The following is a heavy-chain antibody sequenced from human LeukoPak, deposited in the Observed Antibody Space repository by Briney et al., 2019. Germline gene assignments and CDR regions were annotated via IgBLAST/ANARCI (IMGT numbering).Heavy chain of an antibody. J-gene: IGHJ5*02. CDR3: ARVYCSSSSCNNWFDP. V-gene: IGHV4-39*07. CDR1: GGSIRSSYYY. Sequence: SETLSLTCTVSGGSIRSSYYYWGWIRQPPGKGLEWIGSIYDSGSTNYNPSLKSRVTISVDTSKNQLSLKLSSVTAADTAVYYCARVYCSSSSCNNWFDPWGQGTLVTVSS. D-gene: IGHD2-2*01. CDR2: IYDSGST.